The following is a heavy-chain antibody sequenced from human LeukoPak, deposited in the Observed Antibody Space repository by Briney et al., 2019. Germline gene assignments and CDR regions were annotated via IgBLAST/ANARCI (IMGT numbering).Heavy chain of an antibody. CDR2: IYDSGST. D-gene: IGHD3-22*01. Sequence: SETLSLTCTVSGGSISSSSYYWGWIRQPPGKGLYWIGSIYDSGSTYYNPSLKSRVTISVDTSKNQFSLKLSSGTAADTALYYCARHPTVYYYDSSGYQRRGSFDYWRQGTLVTVSS. CDR3: ARHPTVYYYDSSGYQRRGSFDY. J-gene: IGHJ4*02. CDR1: GGSISSSSYY. V-gene: IGHV4-39*01.